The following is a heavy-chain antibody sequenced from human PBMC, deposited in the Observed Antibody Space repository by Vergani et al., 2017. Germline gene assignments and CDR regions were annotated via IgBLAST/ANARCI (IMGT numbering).Heavy chain of an antibody. D-gene: IGHD3-9*01. V-gene: IGHV1-46*03. Sequence: QVQLVQSGAEVGKPGASGKISCKASGYTFTAYHIHWVRQDPEQGVEWVGVISPDGFSTFYAQKFQGRVTITMDTSTSTVYVEVTSLGSDDTAVYYCAREPPLTGFFDYWVQGTLVTLSS. J-gene: IGHJ4*02. CDR1: GYTFTAYH. CDR2: ISPDGFST. CDR3: AREPPLTGFFDY.